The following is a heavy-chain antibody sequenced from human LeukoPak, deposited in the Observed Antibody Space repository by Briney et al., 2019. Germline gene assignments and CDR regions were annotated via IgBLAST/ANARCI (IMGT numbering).Heavy chain of an antibody. CDR2: INPNSGGT. Sequence: VASVKVSCKASGYTFTGYYMHWVRQAPGQGLEWMGRINPNSGGTNYAHKFQGRVTMTRDTSISTAYMELSRLGSDDTAVYYCARDSGITGTTSSSDYWGQGTLVTVSS. CDR1: GYTFTGYY. CDR3: ARDSGITGTTSSSDY. J-gene: IGHJ4*02. V-gene: IGHV1-2*06. D-gene: IGHD1-7*01.